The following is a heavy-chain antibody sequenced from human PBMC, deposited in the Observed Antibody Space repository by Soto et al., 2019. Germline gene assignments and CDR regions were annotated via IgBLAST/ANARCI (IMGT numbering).Heavy chain of an antibody. Sequence: EVQLLESGGGLVQPGGSLRLSCAASGVTFTNFAMNWVRQAPGKGLEWVAGISHSGSSTYYADSVKGRFTVSRDNSMDTLYLQLNSLRAYDTAVYYCAKGSWVHHGSEGGNWLDPWGQGTLVTVSS. V-gene: IGHV3-23*01. CDR3: AKGSWVHHGSEGGNWLDP. D-gene: IGHD3-10*01. J-gene: IGHJ5*02. CDR1: GVTFTNFA. CDR2: ISHSGSST.